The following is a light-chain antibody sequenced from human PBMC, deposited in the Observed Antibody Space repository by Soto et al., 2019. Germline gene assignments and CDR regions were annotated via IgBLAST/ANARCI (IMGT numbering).Light chain of an antibody. J-gene: IGKJ4*01. CDR2: GAS. CDR1: QSVSSSY. CDR3: QQYGSSPLT. Sequence: EIGLTQSPGTLSLSPGERATLSCRASQSVSSSYLAWYQQKPGQAPRLLIYGASSRATGIPDRFSGSVSGTDFTITISRLEPEDFAVYYCQQYGSSPLTFGGGTKVEIK. V-gene: IGKV3-20*01.